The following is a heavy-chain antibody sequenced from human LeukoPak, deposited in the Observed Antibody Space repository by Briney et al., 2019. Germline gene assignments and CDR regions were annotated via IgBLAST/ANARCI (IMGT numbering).Heavy chain of an antibody. V-gene: IGHV3-30*18. CDR1: GFTFSSYG. CDR3: AKDGGSYFDY. Sequence: GGSLRLSCAASGFTFSSYGMHWVRQAPGKGLEWVAVISYDGSTKYYADSVKGRFTISRDNSKNTLYLQMNSLRAEDTAVYYCAKDGGSYFDYWGQGTLVTVSS. CDR2: ISYDGSTK. D-gene: IGHD3-16*01. J-gene: IGHJ4*02.